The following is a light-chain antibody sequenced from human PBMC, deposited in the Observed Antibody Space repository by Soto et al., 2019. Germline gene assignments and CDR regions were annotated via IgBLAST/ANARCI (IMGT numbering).Light chain of an antibody. Sequence: NFMLTQPHSVSESPGKTVTISCTRSSGSIASNYVKWYQQRPGSAPTTVIYEDNQRPSGVPDRFSGSIDSSSNSASLTISGLKTEDEADYYCQSYDSSTVVFGGGTKVTVL. V-gene: IGLV6-57*04. CDR3: QSYDSSTVV. CDR2: EDN. J-gene: IGLJ2*01. CDR1: SGSIASNY.